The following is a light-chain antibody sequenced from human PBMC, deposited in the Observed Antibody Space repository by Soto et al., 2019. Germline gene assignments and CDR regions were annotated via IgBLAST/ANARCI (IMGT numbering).Light chain of an antibody. J-gene: IGKJ1*01. Sequence: DIQMTQSPSSLSASVGDRVTITCRSSQGISNYLAWYQQKPGKVPKLLIYAASTLQSGVPSRFSGSGSGTDFTLTISSLQAEDVATYYCQKYNSAPRTFGEGNKVDIK. CDR2: AAS. CDR1: QGISNY. CDR3: QKYNSAPRT. V-gene: IGKV1-27*01.